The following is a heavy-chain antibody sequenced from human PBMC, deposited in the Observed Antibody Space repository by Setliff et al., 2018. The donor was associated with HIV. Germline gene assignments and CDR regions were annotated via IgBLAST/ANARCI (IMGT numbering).Heavy chain of an antibody. D-gene: IGHD6-19*01. V-gene: IGHV1-24*01. Sequence: GASVKVSCKISGYTLTELSIHWVRQAPGKGLEWMANFDPEDGETFYAQKFQGRVSIARDTSASTAYMELSSLRSEDTAVYYCARVQTMAVAGTQYYYMDVWGKGTTVTVSS. CDR1: GYTLTELS. J-gene: IGHJ6*03. CDR3: ARVQTMAVAGTQYYYMDV. CDR2: FDPEDGET.